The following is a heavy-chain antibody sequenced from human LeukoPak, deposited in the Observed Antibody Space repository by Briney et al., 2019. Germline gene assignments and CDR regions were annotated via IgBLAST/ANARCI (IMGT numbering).Heavy chain of an antibody. CDR3: ARLYGDYVHQLYYYYGMDV. CDR2: IYYSGST. CDR1: GGSISSYY. Sequence: SETLSLTCTVPGGSISSYYWSWIRQPPGKGLEWIGYIYYSGSTNYNPSLKSRVTISVDTSKNQFSLKLSSVTAADTAVYYCARLYGDYVHQLYYYYGMDVWGQGTTVTVSS. V-gene: IGHV4-59*01. D-gene: IGHD4-17*01. J-gene: IGHJ6*02.